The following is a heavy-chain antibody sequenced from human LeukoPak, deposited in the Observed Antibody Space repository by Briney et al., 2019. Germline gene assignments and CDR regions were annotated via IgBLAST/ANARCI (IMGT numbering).Heavy chain of an antibody. Sequence: SETLSLTCTVSGDSVTSGTFYWAWPRQPPGKGLGWIATVYYTGSTYYNPSLKSRVTISIDTSKNQFSLKLRSVVAPDTALYYCARHSGSGSLSRPFDPWGQGTLVTVSS. CDR3: ARHSGSGSLSRPFDP. CDR2: VYYTGST. D-gene: IGHD3-10*01. J-gene: IGHJ5*02. CDR1: GDSVTSGTFY. V-gene: IGHV4-39*01.